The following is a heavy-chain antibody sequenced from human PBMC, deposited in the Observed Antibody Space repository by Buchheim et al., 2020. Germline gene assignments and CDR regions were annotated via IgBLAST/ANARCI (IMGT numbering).Heavy chain of an antibody. CDR1: GGSISSGGYY. J-gene: IGHJ3*02. CDR2: IYYSGST. D-gene: IGHD5-18*01. CDR3: AREQGIQLYLRGGAFDI. Sequence: QVQLQESGPGLVKPSQILSLTCTVSGGSISSGGYYWSWIRQHPGRGLEWIGYIYYSGSTYYNPSLKSRVTISVDTSKNQFSLKLSSVTAADTAVYYCAREQGIQLYLRGGAFDIWGQGT. V-gene: IGHV4-31*03.